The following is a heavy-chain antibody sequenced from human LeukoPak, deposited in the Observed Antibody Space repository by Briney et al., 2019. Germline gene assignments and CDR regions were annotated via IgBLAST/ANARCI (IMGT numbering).Heavy chain of an antibody. CDR2: IHSTDGT. Sequence: SETLSLTCSVSSGSVQNDYWTWVRQAPGKGLEWIGYIHSTDGTNYSPSLNSRVFISLDKPKNQFSLKVTSVTTADTAVYYGARGRLVQFHYYYYYLDVWGRGTTVTVSS. CDR3: ARGRLVQFHYYYYYLDV. CDR1: SGSVQNDY. V-gene: IGHV4-59*02. J-gene: IGHJ6*03. D-gene: IGHD1-26*01.